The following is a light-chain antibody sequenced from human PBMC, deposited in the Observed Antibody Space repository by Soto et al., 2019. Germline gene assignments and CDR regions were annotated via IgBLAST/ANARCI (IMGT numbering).Light chain of an antibody. CDR2: GAS. CDR1: QSVSTN. J-gene: IGKJ1*01. Sequence: EIVMTQSPATLSVSPGERATLSCRASQSVSTNLAWYQQKPGQPPRLLIYGASTRATGIPARFSGSGSGTEFTLTISSLQSDDFEIYYCQQYTNWPPWTFGQGTTVDIK. CDR3: QQYTNWPPWT. V-gene: IGKV3-15*01.